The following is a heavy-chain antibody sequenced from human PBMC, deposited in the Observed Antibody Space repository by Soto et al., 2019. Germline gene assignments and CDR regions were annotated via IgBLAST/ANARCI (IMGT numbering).Heavy chain of an antibody. CDR3: ASIPRSRNYYYYGMDV. V-gene: IGHV1-18*01. D-gene: IGHD2-21*01. CDR1: GYTFTSYG. J-gene: IGHJ6*02. CDR2: ISAYNGNT. Sequence: GASVKVSCKASGYTFTSYGISWVRQAPGQGLEWTGWISAYNGNTNYAQKLQGRVTMTTDTSTSTAYMELRSLRSDDTAVYYCASIPRSRNYYYYGMDVWGQGTTVTVSS.